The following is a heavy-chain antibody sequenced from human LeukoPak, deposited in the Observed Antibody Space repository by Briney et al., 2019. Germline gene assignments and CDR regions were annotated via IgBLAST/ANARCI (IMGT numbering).Heavy chain of an antibody. CDR2: ISYDGSNI. D-gene: IGHD3-3*01. J-gene: IGHJ4*02. V-gene: IGHV3-30-3*01. CDR3: ASRAYTIFGVAYGRYFDY. Sequence: GGSLRLSCAASGFTFSSYAMHWVRQAPGKGLEWVAVISYDGSNIYYADSVKGRFTISRDNSKNTLHLQMNSLRAEDTAVYYCASRAYTIFGVAYGRYFDYWGQGTLVTVSS. CDR1: GFTFSSYA.